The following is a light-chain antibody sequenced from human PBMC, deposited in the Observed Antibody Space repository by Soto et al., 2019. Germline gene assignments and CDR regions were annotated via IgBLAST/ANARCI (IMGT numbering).Light chain of an antibody. CDR3: SSYTRSSTSYV. Sequence: QSALTQPASVYGSPGQSITISCTGTSSDVGGYNYVSWYQQHPGKAPKLMIYEVSNRPSRVSNRFSGSKSGNTASLTISGVQAEDEADYYCSSYTRSSTSYVFGTGTKLTVL. CDR2: EVS. CDR1: SSDVGGYNY. J-gene: IGLJ1*01. V-gene: IGLV2-14*01.